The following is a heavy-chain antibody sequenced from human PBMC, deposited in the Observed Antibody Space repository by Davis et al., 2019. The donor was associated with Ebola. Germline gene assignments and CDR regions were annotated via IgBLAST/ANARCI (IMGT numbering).Heavy chain of an antibody. CDR2: IRSKANSYAT. D-gene: IGHD6-19*01. CDR3: AKGVAGSPLGYGKDV. Sequence: PWGSLTLSCAASGFTFSSYGMHLVRQAPGKGLEWVGRIRSKANSYATAYAASVKGRFTISRDDSKNTAYLQMNSLRAEDTALYHCAKGVAGSPLGYGKDVWGQGTTVTVSS. CDR1: GFTFSSYG. J-gene: IGHJ6*02. V-gene: IGHV3-73*01.